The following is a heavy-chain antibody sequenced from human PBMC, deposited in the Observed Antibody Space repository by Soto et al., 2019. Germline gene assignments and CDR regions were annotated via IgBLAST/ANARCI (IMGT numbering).Heavy chain of an antibody. J-gene: IGHJ4*02. CDR2: IYYSGST. V-gene: IGHV4-39*01. D-gene: IGHD3-9*01. Sequence: QLQLQESGPGLVKPSETLSLTCTVSGGSISSSSYYWGWIRQPPGKGLEWIGSIYYSGSTYYNPSLKSRVTRSVATAKNQFSLKLSSLTAAATAVYYCATDYDILTCTDDWGQGTLVTVSS. CDR3: ATDYDILTCTDD. CDR1: GGSISSSSYY.